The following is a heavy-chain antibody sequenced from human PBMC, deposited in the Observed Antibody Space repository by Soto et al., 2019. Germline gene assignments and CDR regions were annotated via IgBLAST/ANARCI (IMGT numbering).Heavy chain of an antibody. CDR3: ARVGLGQWLAMDV. J-gene: IGHJ6*02. D-gene: IGHD6-19*01. V-gene: IGHV1-69*13. Sequence: SVKVSCKASGGTFSSYAISWVRQAPGQGLEWMGGIIPTFGTANYAQKFQGRVTIAADESTSTAYMELSSLRSEDTAVYYCARVGLGQWLAMDVWGQGTTVTVSS. CDR1: GGTFSSYA. CDR2: IIPTFGTA.